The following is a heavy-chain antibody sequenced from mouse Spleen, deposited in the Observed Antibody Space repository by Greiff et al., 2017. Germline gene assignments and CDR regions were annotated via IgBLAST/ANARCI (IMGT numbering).Heavy chain of an antibody. D-gene: IGHD4-1*01. V-gene: IGHV1-52*01. CDR2: IDPSDSET. Sequence: QVQLQQPGAELVRPGSSVKLSCKASGYTFTSYWMHWVKQRPIQGLEWIGNIDPSDSETHYNQKFKDKATLTVDKSSSTAYMQLSSLTSEDSAVYYCARELTGSYFDYWGQGTTLTVSS. CDR3: ARELTGSYFDY. J-gene: IGHJ2*01. CDR1: GYTFTSYW.